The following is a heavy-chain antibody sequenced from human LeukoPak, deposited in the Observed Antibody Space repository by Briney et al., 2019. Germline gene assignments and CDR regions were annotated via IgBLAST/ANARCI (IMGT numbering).Heavy chain of an antibody. D-gene: IGHD3-10*01. CDR1: GFTFSSYG. V-gene: IGHV3-33*06. Sequence: GWSLRLSCAASGFTFSSYGMHWVRQAPGKGLEWVAVIWYDGSNKYYADSVKGRFTISRDNSKNTLYLQMNSLRAEDTAVYYCAKDHRITMVRGPFDYWGQGTLVTVSS. CDR3: AKDHRITMVRGPFDY. CDR2: IWYDGSNK. J-gene: IGHJ4*02.